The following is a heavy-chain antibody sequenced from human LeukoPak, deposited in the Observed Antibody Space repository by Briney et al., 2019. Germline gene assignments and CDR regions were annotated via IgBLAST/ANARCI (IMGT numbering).Heavy chain of an antibody. CDR1: GGSISSGYY. CDR3: ARPVSSGYGSGSYFFDY. D-gene: IGHD3-10*01. Sequence: PSETLSLTCTVSGGSISSGYYWGWIRQPPGKGLEWIGSIYHSGSTYYNPSLKSRVTISVDTSKNQFSLKLSSVTAADTAVYYCARPVSSGYGSGSYFFDYWGQGTLVTVSS. CDR2: IYHSGST. J-gene: IGHJ4*02. V-gene: IGHV4-38-2*02.